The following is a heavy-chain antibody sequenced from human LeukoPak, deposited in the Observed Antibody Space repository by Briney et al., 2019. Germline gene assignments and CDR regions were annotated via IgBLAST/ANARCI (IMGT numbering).Heavy chain of an antibody. Sequence: ASVKVSCKASGYTFTGYYMHWVRQAPGQGLEWMGWINPNSGGTNYAQKFQGRVTMTRDTSISTAYMELSRLRSDGTAVYYCARGPSGAGMAWFDPWGQGTLVTVSS. V-gene: IGHV1-2*02. J-gene: IGHJ5*02. CDR2: INPNSGGT. CDR3: ARGPSGAGMAWFDP. CDR1: GYTFTGYY. D-gene: IGHD6-13*01.